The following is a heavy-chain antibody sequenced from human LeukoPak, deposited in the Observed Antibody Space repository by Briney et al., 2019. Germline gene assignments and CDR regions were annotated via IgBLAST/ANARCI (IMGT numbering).Heavy chain of an antibody. J-gene: IGHJ4*02. V-gene: IGHV3-53*01. CDR2: INSDGST. CDR1: GFVVRSNY. CDR3: ARAPYSSSWFDY. D-gene: IGHD6-13*01. Sequence: GGSLRLSCAASGFVVRSNYMSWVRQAPGKGLEWVSVINSDGSTYYADSVKGRFTISGDNSKNTLYLQMNSLRVEDTAVYYCARAPYSSSWFDYWGQGILVTVSS.